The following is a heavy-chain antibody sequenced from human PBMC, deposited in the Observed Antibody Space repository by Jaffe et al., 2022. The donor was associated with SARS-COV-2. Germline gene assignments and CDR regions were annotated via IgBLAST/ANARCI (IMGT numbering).Heavy chain of an antibody. Sequence: QVQLQQSGPGLVKPSQTLSLTCDISGDIISSNTAAWHWIRQSPSRGLEWLGRTYYTSKWYNDYAVSVKSRITINPDTYKNQFSLQLNSVTPEDTAMYYCARQFNSVFGVWGQGTMVTVSS. J-gene: IGHJ3*01. CDR1: GDIISSNTAA. D-gene: IGHD1-26*01. CDR3: ARQFNSVFGV. CDR2: TYYTSKWYN. V-gene: IGHV6-1*01.